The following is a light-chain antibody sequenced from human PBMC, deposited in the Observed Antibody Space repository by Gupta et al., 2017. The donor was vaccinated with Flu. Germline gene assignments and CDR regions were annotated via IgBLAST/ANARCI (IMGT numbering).Light chain of an antibody. CDR2: EVR. J-gene: IGLJ2*01. Sequence: QSALTQPASVSGSPGQSITISCTGTSSDIGGYNYVSWYQQHPGKAPKLIIYEVRNRPSGVSNRFFGLKSGNTASLTISGLQADDEADYYCCSYTSTDTLVFGAGTRLTVL. CDR3: CSYTSTDTLV. CDR1: SSDIGGYNY. V-gene: IGLV2-14*03.